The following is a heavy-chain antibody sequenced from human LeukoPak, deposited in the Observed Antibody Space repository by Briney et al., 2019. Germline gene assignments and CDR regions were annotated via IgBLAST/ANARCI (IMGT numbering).Heavy chain of an antibody. CDR3: ARAGQYGSGSYYSIYYGMDV. CDR1: GGSISSYY. J-gene: IGHJ6*04. CDR2: IYYSGST. D-gene: IGHD3-10*01. Sequence: SETLSLTCTVSGGSISSYYWSWIRQPPGKGLEWIGYIYYSGSTNYNPSLKSRVTISVDTSKNQLSLKLSSVTAADTAVYYCARAGQYGSGSYYSIYYGMDVWGKGTTVTVSS. V-gene: IGHV4-59*01.